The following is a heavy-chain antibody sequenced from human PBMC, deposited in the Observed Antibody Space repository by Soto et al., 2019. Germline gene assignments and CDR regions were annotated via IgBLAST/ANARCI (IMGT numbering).Heavy chain of an antibody. CDR2: ISSSSSYI. CDR3: ARDRDIVVVPPGSFDY. Sequence: GGSLRLSCAASGFTFSSYSMNWVRQAPGKGLEWVSSISSSSSYIYYADSVKGRFTISRDNAKNSLYLQMNSLRAEDTAVYYCARDRDIVVVPPGSFDYWSQGTLVTVSS. J-gene: IGHJ4*02. D-gene: IGHD2-2*01. V-gene: IGHV3-21*01. CDR1: GFTFSSYS.